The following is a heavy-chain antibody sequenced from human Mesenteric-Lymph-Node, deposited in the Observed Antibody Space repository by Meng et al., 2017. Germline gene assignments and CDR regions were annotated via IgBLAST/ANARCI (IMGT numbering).Heavy chain of an antibody. D-gene: IGHD3-22*01. J-gene: IGHJ4*01. CDR2: IYYSGRT. Sequence: QVQLQESCPGLVKPSQTLSLTCTVSGGYISSGGHSWSWIRQPPGKGLEWIAYIYYSGRTYYNPSLKSRVILSVDTSKNQFSLKLSSVTAADTAVYYCARVDSSGYFLDYWGQGTLVTVSS. CDR1: GGYISSGGHS. CDR3: ARVDSSGYFLDY. V-gene: IGHV4-31*03.